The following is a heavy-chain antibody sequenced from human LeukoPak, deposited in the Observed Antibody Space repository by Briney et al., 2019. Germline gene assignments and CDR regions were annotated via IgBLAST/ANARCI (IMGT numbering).Heavy chain of an antibody. CDR3: ARDLGTRKSIAFAD. Sequence: GGSLRLPCAASGFSFSSYRMNWVRQAPGKGLEWVASISSNNGYIYYADSVKGRFTISRDNGENSLHLQMNSLRAEDAAVYYCARDLGTRKSIAFADWGQGTLVTVSS. J-gene: IGHJ4*02. CDR1: GFSFSSYR. D-gene: IGHD6-6*01. CDR2: ISSNNGYI. V-gene: IGHV3-21*01.